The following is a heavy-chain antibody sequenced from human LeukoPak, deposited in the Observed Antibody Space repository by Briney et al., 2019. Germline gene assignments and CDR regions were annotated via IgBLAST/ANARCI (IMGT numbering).Heavy chain of an antibody. V-gene: IGHV1-18*01. Sequence: PRASVKVSCKASGYIFTSYGIIWVRQAAGQGLQWMGWISAHNGNTNYAQKLQGRVTMTTDTSTSTVYMELRSLRSDDTAVYYCARAQTTLLLGYWGQGTLVTVSS. CDR2: ISAHNGNT. J-gene: IGHJ4*02. D-gene: IGHD4-11*01. CDR1: GYIFTSYG. CDR3: ARAQTTLLLGY.